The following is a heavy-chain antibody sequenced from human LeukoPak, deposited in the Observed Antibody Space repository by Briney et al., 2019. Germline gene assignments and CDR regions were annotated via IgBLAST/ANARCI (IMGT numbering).Heavy chain of an antibody. CDR1: GFTFSDYA. CDR2: IRSTISTM. V-gene: IGHV3-48*02. Sequence: GGSLRLSCAASGFTFSDYAMNWVRQAPGKGLEWVSYIRSTISTMYYADSVKGRFTISRDNGKNSLYLQMNSLRDEDTAVYYCARSFDIWGQGTMVTVSS. CDR3: ARSFDI. J-gene: IGHJ3*02.